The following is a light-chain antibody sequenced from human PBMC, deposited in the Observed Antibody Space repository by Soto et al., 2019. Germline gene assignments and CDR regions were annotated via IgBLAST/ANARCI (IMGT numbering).Light chain of an antibody. V-gene: IGKV3-20*01. CDR2: GAS. CDR1: KNIGSSY. CDR3: QQYGGSPRT. J-gene: IGKJ2*01. Sequence: EIVLTQSPGTLSLSPGERATLSCRASKNIGSSYLAWYQQKPGQAPRLLIFGASNRATGIPDRFSGSGSGTDFTLTISRLEPEDFAVYYCQQYGGSPRTFGQGTKLEIK.